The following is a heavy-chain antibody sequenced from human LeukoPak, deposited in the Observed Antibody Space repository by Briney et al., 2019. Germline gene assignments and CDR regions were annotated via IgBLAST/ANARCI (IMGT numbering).Heavy chain of an antibody. CDR1: GFTFSSYG. J-gene: IGHJ4*02. V-gene: IGHV3-23*01. CDR2: ISGSGGSA. D-gene: IGHD2-15*01. Sequence: GGSLRLSCAASGFTFSSYGMGWVRQAPGKGLGWGSAISGSGGSAYYGDPVKGRFTISRDNSKNTLYLQMNSLRAEDTAVYYCAQYLGYCSHGTCYFTYWGQGTLVTVSS. CDR3: AQYLGYCSHGTCYFTY.